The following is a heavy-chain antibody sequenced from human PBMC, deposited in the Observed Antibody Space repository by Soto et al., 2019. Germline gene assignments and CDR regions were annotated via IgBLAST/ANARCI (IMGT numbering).Heavy chain of an antibody. CDR3: ARDLQRDYYDSSGYWKTGEPGFDY. J-gene: IGHJ4*02. V-gene: IGHV1-3*01. CDR1: GYTFTSYA. CDR2: INAGNGNT. D-gene: IGHD3-22*01. Sequence: QVQLVQSGAEVKKPGASVKVSCKASGYTFTSYAMHWVRQAPGQRLEWMGWINAGNGNTKYSQKFQGRVTITRDTSASTAYMELSSLRSEDTAVYYCARDLQRDYYDSSGYWKTGEPGFDYWGQGTLVTVSS.